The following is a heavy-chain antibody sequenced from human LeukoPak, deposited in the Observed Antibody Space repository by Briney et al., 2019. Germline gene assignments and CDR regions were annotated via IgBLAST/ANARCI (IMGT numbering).Heavy chain of an antibody. V-gene: IGHV3-23*01. J-gene: IGHJ4*02. CDR3: AKITMIVVVTTGHGDY. CDR1: GFTFSSYA. Sequence: GGSLSLSRAASGFTFSSYAMSWVRQAPGKGLEWVSAISGSGGSTYYADSVKGRFTISRDNSKNTLYLQMNSLRAEDTAVYYCAKITMIVVVTTGHGDYWGQGTLVTVSS. CDR2: ISGSGGST. D-gene: IGHD3-22*01.